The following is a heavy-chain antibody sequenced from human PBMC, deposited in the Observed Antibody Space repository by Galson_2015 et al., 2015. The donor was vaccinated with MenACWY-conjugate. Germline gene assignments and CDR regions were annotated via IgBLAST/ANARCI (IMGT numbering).Heavy chain of an antibody. CDR3: ARDSWVTTSTDVFDI. J-gene: IGHJ3*02. CDR1: GLTFSSYE. Sequence: SLRLSCAASGLTFSSYEMHWVRQAPGKGLEWISYISSSGSTIYYADSVKGRFTISRDNAKNSLYLQMNSLRAEDTAVYYCARDSWVTTSTDVFDIWGQGTMVTVSS. CDR2: ISSSGSTI. V-gene: IGHV3-48*03. D-gene: IGHD4-17*01.